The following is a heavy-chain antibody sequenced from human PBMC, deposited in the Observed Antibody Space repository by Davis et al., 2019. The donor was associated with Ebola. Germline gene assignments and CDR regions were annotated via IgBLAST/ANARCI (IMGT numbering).Heavy chain of an antibody. CDR1: GFTFISYW. D-gene: IGHD6-25*01. CDR2: IKQDGSEK. V-gene: IGHV3-7*01. CDR3: ARGGYD. J-gene: IGHJ4*02. Sequence: GESLKISCAASGFTFISYWMAWVRQAPRKGLEWVANIKQDGSEKYYVDSVKGRFTISRDNAKNSLYLQMNSLRDEDTAVYYCARGGYDWGQGTLVTVSS.